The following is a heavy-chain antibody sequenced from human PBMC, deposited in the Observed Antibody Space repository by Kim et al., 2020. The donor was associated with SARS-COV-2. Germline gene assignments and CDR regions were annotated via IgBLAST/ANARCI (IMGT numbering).Heavy chain of an antibody. D-gene: IGHD6-13*01. V-gene: IGHV3-23*03. CDR3: AKDELAAAGMLDY. CDR2: IYSGGSST. Sequence: GSLRLSCAASGFTFSSYVMSWVRQAPGKGLEWVSVIYSGGSSTYYADSVKGRFTISRDNSKNTLYLQINSLRAEDTAVYYCAKDELAAAGMLDYWGQGT. CDR1: GFTFSSYV. J-gene: IGHJ4*02.